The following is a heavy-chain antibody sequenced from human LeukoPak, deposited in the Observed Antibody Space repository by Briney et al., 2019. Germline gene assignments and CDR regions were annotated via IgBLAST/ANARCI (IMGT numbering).Heavy chain of an antibody. CDR1: GYTXTAYY. V-gene: IGHV1-2*02. D-gene: IGHD3-9*01. Sequence: ASVKVSCKASGYTXTAYYLHWVRQAPGQGLECMGWIIPNSGDTKYSPRFQGRVTMTRDTSISTAYMELSRLTSDCATLDWRTPFNYWGQGTLVTVSS. CDR3: TPFNY. CDR2: IIPNSGDT. J-gene: IGHJ4*02.